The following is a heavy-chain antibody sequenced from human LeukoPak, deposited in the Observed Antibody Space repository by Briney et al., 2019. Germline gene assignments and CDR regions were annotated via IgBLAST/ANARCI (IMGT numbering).Heavy chain of an antibody. J-gene: IGHJ4*02. CDR3: ARDQKIIASYCGGGSCYSGRTLLAYYFDY. CDR2: IYYSGST. V-gene: IGHV4-39*07. CDR1: GGSISSSSYY. D-gene: IGHD2-15*01. Sequence: SETLSLTCTVSGGSISSSSYYWGWIRQPPGKGLEWIGSIYYSGSTYYNPSLKGRVTISVDTSKNQFSLKLSSVTAADTAVYYCARDQKIIASYCGGGSCYSGRTLLAYYFDYWGQGTLVTVSS.